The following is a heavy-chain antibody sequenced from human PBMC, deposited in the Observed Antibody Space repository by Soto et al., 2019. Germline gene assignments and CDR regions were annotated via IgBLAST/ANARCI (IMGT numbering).Heavy chain of an antibody. Sequence: QVQLRESGPGLVGPSETLSLKCTVAGSSISNGGNYWSWIRHHPGKGLECIGYIYYTGSTYYNPSLKSRVTLSVDTSENQFSLKLTSVTAADTAVYYCARGQITDYHSSTYSALRGYFDYWGQGSLVTVSS. CDR2: IYYTGST. CDR3: ARGQITDYHSSTYSALRGYFDY. D-gene: IGHD3-22*01. J-gene: IGHJ4*02. V-gene: IGHV4-31*03. CDR1: GSSISNGGNY.